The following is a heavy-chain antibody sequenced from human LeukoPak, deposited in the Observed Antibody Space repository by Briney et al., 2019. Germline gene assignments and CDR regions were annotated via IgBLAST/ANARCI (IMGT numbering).Heavy chain of an antibody. CDR1: GGSISSYY. CDR2: IYYSGST. D-gene: IGHD3-9*01. V-gene: IGHV4-59*01. Sequence: PSETLSLTCTVSGGSISSYYWSWIRQPPGKGLEWIGYIYYSGSTNYNPSLKSRVTISVDTSKNQFSLKLSSVTAADMAVYYCARVDDNWFDPWGQGTLVTVSS. J-gene: IGHJ5*02. CDR3: ARVDDNWFDP.